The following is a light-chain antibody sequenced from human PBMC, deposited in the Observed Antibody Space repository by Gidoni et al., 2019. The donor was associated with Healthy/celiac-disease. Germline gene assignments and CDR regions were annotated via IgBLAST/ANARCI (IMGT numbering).Light chain of an antibody. CDR1: QSISSW. Sequence: DIQMTQSPSTLSASVGDRVTITCRASQSISSWLAWYQQKPGKAPKILIYKASSLESGVLSRFSGSGSGTEFTLTISSLQPGDFATYYCQHYNSYPWTFGQGTKVEIK. J-gene: IGKJ1*01. V-gene: IGKV1-5*03. CDR2: KAS. CDR3: QHYNSYPWT.